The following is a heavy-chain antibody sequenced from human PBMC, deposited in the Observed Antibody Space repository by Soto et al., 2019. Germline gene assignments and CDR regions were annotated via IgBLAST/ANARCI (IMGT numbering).Heavy chain of an antibody. CDR3: AGGSAGPRLXY. D-gene: IGHD4-17*01. J-gene: IGHJ1*01. V-gene: IGHV4-34*01. CDR1: GGSLSGYY. CDR2: INHIGST. Sequence: PSETLSLTCAVYGGSLSGYYWTWIRQPPGKGLEWIGEINHIGSTVYNPSFKSRVTMSADTSKNQFSLNLNSVTAADTAVYYCAGGSAGPRLXYWGRGTLVTVSS.